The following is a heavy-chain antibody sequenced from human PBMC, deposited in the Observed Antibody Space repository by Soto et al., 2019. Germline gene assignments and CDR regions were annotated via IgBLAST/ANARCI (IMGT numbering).Heavy chain of an antibody. CDR1: GGTFSSYA. Sequence: QVQLVQSGAEVKKPGSSVKVSCKASGGTFSSYAISWVRQATGQGLEWMGGIIPIFGTATNAQKFQGRVTITADDSTSTAYMELSSLRSEDTAVYYGARGQDIAVAGTQYGYWGQGPLVTVSS. V-gene: IGHV1-69*01. J-gene: IGHJ4*02. CDR2: IIPIFGTA. CDR3: ARGQDIAVAGTQYGY. D-gene: IGHD6-19*01.